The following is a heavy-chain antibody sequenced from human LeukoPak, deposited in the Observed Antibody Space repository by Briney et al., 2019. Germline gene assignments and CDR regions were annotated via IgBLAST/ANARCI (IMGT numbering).Heavy chain of an antibody. CDR2: ISYDGSNK. D-gene: IGHD3-10*01. CDR1: GFTFSSYG. V-gene: IGHV3-30*18. Sequence: GRSLRLSCAASGFTFSSYGMHWVRQAPGKGLEWVAVISYDGSNKYYADSVKGRFTISRDNSKNTLYLQMSSLRAEDTAVYYCAKDTYYGSGSYPTGDWGQGTLVTVSS. CDR3: AKDTYYGSGSYPTGD. J-gene: IGHJ4*02.